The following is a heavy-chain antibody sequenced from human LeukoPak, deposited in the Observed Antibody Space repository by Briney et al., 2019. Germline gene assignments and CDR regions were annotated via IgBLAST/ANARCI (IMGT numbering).Heavy chain of an antibody. D-gene: IGHD4-17*01. CDR2: ICPGDSDT. CDR1: GYSFTSYW. V-gene: IGHV5-51*01. Sequence: GESLKISCKGSGYSFTSYWIGWVRQMPGKGLEWMGIICPGDSDTRYSPSFQGQVTISADKSISTAYLQWSSLKASDTAMYYCARGLYGDYVSTYNWFDPWGQGTLVTVSS. J-gene: IGHJ5*02. CDR3: ARGLYGDYVSTYNWFDP.